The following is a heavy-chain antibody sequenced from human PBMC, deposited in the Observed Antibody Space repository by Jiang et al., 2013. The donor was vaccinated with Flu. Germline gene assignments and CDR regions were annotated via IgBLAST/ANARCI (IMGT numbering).Heavy chain of an antibody. CDR3: ARVPTGGRYYFDY. CDR2: IYYSGST. Sequence: GPGLVKPSETLSLTCTVSGGSISSYYWSWIRQPPGKGLEWIGYIYYSGSTNYNPSLKSRVTVSLDTSKNQFSLKLSSVTAADTAVYYCARVPTGGRYYFDYWGQGTLVTVSS. V-gene: IGHV4-59*01. J-gene: IGHJ4*02. D-gene: IGHD1-1*01. CDR1: GGSISSYY.